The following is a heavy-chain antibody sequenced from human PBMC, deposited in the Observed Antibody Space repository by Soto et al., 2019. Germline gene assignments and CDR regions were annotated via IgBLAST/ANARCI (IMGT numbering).Heavy chain of an antibody. CDR3: AIPPRGGSHRNWFDP. D-gene: IGHD3-16*02. J-gene: IGHJ5*02. CDR1: RYGLTGSS. V-gene: IGHV1-24*01. Sequence: APVKACWKVCRYGLTGSSGHWGRQTPGKGLDWIGGFDPEDDKTVYAQKFQGRVTMTEDTSTDTASMELSSLTSEDTAVYYCAIPPRGGSHRNWFDPWGQGTLVTVSS. CDR2: FDPEDDKT.